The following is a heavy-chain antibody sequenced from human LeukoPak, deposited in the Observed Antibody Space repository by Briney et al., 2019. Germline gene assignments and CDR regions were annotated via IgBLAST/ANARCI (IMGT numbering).Heavy chain of an antibody. Sequence: GGSLRLSCAASGFTFSSYEMNWVRQAPGKGLEWVSYISSFGSTIYYADSVKGRFTISRDNAKNSLYLQMNSLRAEDTAVYYCARRGIAYCGGDCYTTAYYYYYYMDVWGKGTTVTISS. CDR3: ARRGIAYCGGDCYTTAYYYYYYMDV. J-gene: IGHJ6*03. CDR1: GFTFSSYE. V-gene: IGHV3-48*03. D-gene: IGHD2-21*02. CDR2: ISSFGSTI.